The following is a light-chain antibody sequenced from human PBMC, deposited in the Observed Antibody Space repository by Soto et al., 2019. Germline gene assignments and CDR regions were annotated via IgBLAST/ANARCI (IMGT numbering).Light chain of an antibody. J-gene: IGKJ5*01. V-gene: IGKV3-15*01. CDR3: QQYNNWST. Sequence: EIGMTQSAASLSVSPGESANLXCRASQSVRSDFGWLQHTPGKALRPLIYGASTRDTGITARFGGSGYGKEFNITISSLQSEDFAVYDCQQYNNWSTFGQGTRLEIK. CDR2: GAS. CDR1: QSVRSD.